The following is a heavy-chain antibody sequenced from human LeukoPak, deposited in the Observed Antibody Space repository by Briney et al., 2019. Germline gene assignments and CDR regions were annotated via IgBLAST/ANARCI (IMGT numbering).Heavy chain of an antibody. V-gene: IGHV1-18*04. CDR3: ARDPVMITFGGVIVTNTHWFDP. CDR1: GYTFTGYY. Sequence: GASVKVSCKASGYTFTGYYIHWVRQAPGQGLEWMGWISAYNGNTNYAQKLQGRVTMTTDTSTSTAYMELRSLRSDDTAVYYCARDPVMITFGGVIVTNTHWFDPWGQGTLVTVSS. J-gene: IGHJ5*02. CDR2: ISAYNGNT. D-gene: IGHD3-16*02.